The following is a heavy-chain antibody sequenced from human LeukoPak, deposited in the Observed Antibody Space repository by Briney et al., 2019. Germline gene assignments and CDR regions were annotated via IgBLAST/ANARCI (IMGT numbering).Heavy chain of an antibody. CDR1: GFTFSSYA. D-gene: IGHD3-22*01. J-gene: IGHJ4*02. Sequence: GASLSLSCAASGFTFSSYAMSWVRQAPGKGLEWVSAISGSGGSTYYADSVKGRFTISRDNSKNTLYLQMNSMRAEDTDVYYCGKGGGYYDSSGYYTDYWGQGTLVTVSS. CDR2: ISGSGGST. V-gene: IGHV3-23*01. CDR3: GKGGGYYDSSGYYTDY.